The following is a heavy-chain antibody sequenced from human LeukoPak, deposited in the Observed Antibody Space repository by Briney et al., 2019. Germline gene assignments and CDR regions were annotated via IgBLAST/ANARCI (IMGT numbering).Heavy chain of an antibody. D-gene: IGHD1-26*01. CDR1: GYTFTSYY. V-gene: IGHV1-46*01. CDR3: ARGSPSKWELPNRNWFDP. Sequence: GASVKVSCKASGYTFTSYYMHWVRQAPGQGLEWMGIINPSGGSTSYAQKFLGRVTMTRDTSTSTVYMELSSLRSEDTAVYYCARGSPSKWELPNRNWFDPWGQGTLVTVSS. CDR2: INPSGGST. J-gene: IGHJ5*02.